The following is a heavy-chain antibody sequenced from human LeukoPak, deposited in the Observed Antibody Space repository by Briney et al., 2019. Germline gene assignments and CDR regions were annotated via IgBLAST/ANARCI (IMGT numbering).Heavy chain of an antibody. CDR1: GGSISSGGYS. V-gene: IGHV4-30-2*01. D-gene: IGHD3-3*01. CDR2: IYHSAST. J-gene: IGHJ4*02. CDR3: ARARSYDFWSGYSFDY. Sequence: TLSLTCAVSGGSISSGGYSWSWIRQPPGKGLEWIGYIYHSASTYYNPSLKSRVTISVDRSKNQFSLKLSSVTAADTAVYYCARARSYDFWSGYSFDYWGQGTLVTVSS.